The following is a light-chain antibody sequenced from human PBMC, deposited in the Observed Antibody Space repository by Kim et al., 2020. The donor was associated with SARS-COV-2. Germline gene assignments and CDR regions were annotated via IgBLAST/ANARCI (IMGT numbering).Light chain of an antibody. CDR1: QSISNF. CDR2: AAS. Sequence: DIEMAQSPSSLSASVGDRVTITCRASQSISNFVNWYQQKPGKAPKHLIYAASSLQSGVPSRFSGSGSGTDFTLTITSLQPEDFATYFYQQSYSTPNTVGDRTPLELK. V-gene: IGKV1-39*01. CDR3: QQSYSTPNT. J-gene: IGKJ5*01.